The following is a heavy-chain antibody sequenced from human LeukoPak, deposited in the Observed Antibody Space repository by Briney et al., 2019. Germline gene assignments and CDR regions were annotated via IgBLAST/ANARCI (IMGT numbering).Heavy chain of an antibody. CDR1: GFTFSSYS. CDR2: ISSSSSTI. Sequence: GGSLRLSCAASGFTFSSYSMNWVRQAPGKGLEWVSYISSSSSTIYYADSVKGRFTISRDNAKNSLYLQMNSLRAEDTAVYYCARDLTRGYYGSGSYPVDYWGQGTLVTVSS. J-gene: IGHJ4*02. CDR3: ARDLTRGYYGSGSYPVDY. D-gene: IGHD3-10*01. V-gene: IGHV3-48*04.